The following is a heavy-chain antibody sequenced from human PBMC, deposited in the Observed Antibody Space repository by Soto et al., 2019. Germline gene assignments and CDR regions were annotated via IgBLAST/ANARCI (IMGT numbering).Heavy chain of an antibody. CDR2: ISGSGGSP. CDR1: GFSFSTYT. CDR3: ARGGDSSSWYYYYYMDV. V-gene: IGHV3-23*01. Sequence: EVQLLESGGGLVQPGGSLRLSCAASGFSFSTYTMSWVRRAPGKGLEWVSAISGSGGSPSYADSVQGRFTISRDNPKKTLYLQMNSLRAEDTAVYYCARGGDSSSWYYYYYMDVWGKGTTVTVSS. D-gene: IGHD6-13*01. J-gene: IGHJ6*03.